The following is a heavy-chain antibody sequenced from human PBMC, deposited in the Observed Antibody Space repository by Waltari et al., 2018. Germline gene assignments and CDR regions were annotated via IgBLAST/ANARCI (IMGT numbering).Heavy chain of an antibody. V-gene: IGHV3-7*01. Sequence: EVQLVESGGGVVQPGGPLRLFCAASGLTFSSFGRGWVRQAPGKGLEWVANIKQDGSEKYYVDSVKGRFTISRDNAKNSLYLQMNSLRAEDTAVYYCARGAGFDPWGQGTLVTVSS. CDR3: ARGAGFDP. J-gene: IGHJ5*02. CDR1: GLTFSSFG. CDR2: IKQDGSEK. D-gene: IGHD3-10*01.